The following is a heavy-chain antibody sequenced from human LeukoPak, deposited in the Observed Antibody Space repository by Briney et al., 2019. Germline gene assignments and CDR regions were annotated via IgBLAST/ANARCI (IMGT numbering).Heavy chain of an antibody. V-gene: IGHV1-2*02. CDR2: IDPNSGGT. CDR3: ARDSIAAAGLYFDY. Sequence: ASVKVSCKASGYTFTGYCMHWVGQAPGQGLEWMGWIDPNSGGTRYAQKFQGRVTMTRDTSISAAYMELSRLTSDDTAVYYCARDSIAAAGLYFDYWGQGTLVTVSS. CDR1: GYTFTGYC. D-gene: IGHD6-13*01. J-gene: IGHJ4*02.